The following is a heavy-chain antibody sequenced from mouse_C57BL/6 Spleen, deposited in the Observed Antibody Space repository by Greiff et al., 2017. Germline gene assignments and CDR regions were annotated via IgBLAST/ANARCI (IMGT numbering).Heavy chain of an antibody. V-gene: IGHV1-9*01. CDR1: GYTFTGYW. CDR2: ILPGSGST. CDR3: ARDESSY. J-gene: IGHJ3*01. Sequence: QVQLQQSGAELMKPGASVKLSCKATGYTFTGYWIEWVKQRPGHGLEWIGEILPGSGSTNYNEQFKGKATFTADTSSNTAYMHLSSLTTEDSAIYYCARDESSYWGQGTLVTVAA.